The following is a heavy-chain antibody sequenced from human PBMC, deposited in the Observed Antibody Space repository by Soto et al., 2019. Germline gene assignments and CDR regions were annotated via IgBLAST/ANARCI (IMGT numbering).Heavy chain of an antibody. Sequence: GGSLRLSCAASGFTFSSYGMHWVRQAPGKGLEWVSAICGDGSNTYYADSVKGRFTVSRDNSKNTLYLQMISLSAEDTAVYHCANDRDTTMFGVGAYMDVWGKGATVTVSS. V-gene: IGHV3-33*03. CDR1: GFTFSSYG. D-gene: IGHD3-3*01. J-gene: IGHJ6*03. CDR2: ICGDGSNT. CDR3: ANDRDTTMFGVGAYMDV.